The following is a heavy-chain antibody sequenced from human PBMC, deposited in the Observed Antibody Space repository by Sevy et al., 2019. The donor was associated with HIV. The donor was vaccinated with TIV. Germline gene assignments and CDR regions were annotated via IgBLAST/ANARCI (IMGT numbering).Heavy chain of an antibody. Sequence: ASVKVSCKVSGYTLTEFSTHWVRQAPGKGLEWMGRFDPENGETIYAQKFQGRVTLTEDTSTDTAYMELRSLKSEDTAVYYCAKTRKYYQDNSGYLDFWGQGTLVTVSS. J-gene: IGHJ4*02. CDR1: GYTLTEFS. CDR2: FDPENGET. V-gene: IGHV1-24*01. D-gene: IGHD3-22*01. CDR3: AKTRKYYQDNSGYLDF.